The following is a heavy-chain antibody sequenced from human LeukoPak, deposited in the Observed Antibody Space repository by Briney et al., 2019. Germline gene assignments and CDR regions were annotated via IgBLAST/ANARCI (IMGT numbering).Heavy chain of an antibody. CDR1: GGSISSYY. CDR2: IYYSGST. V-gene: IGHV4-59*01. CDR3: ARDSRGYHTLDY. Sequence: SETLSLTCTVSGGSISSYYWSWTRQPPGKGLEWIGYIYYSGSTYYNPSLKSRVTISVDTSKNQFSLKLSSVTAADTAVYYCARDSRGYHTLDYWGQGTLVTVS. D-gene: IGHD2-2*01. J-gene: IGHJ4*02.